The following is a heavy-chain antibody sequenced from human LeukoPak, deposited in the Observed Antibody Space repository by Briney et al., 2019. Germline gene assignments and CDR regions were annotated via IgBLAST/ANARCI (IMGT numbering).Heavy chain of an antibody. Sequence: PSETLSLTCAVYGGSFSGYYWSWIRQPPGKGLEWIGEINHSGSTNYNPSLKSRVTISVDTSKNQFSLKLSSVTAADTAVYYCARATLRYFDWPSRFDPWGQGTLVTVSS. D-gene: IGHD3-9*01. CDR3: ARATLRYFDWPSRFDP. CDR1: GGSFSGYY. J-gene: IGHJ5*02. V-gene: IGHV4-34*01. CDR2: INHSGST.